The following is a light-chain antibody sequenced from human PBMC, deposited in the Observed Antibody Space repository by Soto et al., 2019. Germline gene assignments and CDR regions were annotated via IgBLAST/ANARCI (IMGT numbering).Light chain of an antibody. CDR3: QQRNAWPRNT. V-gene: IGKV3-11*01. Sequence: EIVLTQFPATLSLSPGARATLSCRASQSVTSYLAWYQQKPGQAPRLLVYDISNRATGIPARFTGSGSGTDFTLTISSLEPEDSAVYYCQQRNAWPRNTFGQGTKLEI. CDR1: QSVTSY. CDR2: DIS. J-gene: IGKJ2*01.